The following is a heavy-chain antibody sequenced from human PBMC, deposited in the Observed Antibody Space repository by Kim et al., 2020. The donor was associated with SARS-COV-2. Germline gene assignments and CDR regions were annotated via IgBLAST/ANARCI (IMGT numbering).Heavy chain of an antibody. D-gene: IGHD5-12*01. CDR1: GFTFSSYA. V-gene: IGHV3-30*04. J-gene: IGHJ5*02. Sequence: GGSLRLSCAASGFTFSSYAMHWVRQAPGKGLEWVAVISYDGSNKYYADSVKGRFTISRDNSKNTLYLQMNSLRAEDTAVYYCARDGWSRSGYGIPWFDPWGQGTLVTVSS. CDR2: ISYDGSNK. CDR3: ARDGWSRSGYGIPWFDP.